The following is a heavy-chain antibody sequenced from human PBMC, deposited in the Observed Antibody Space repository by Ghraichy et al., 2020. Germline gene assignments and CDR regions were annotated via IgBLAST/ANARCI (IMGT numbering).Heavy chain of an antibody. V-gene: IGHV3-23*01. D-gene: IGHD1-26*01. CDR3: ARETPPVGGSLYLDY. Sequence: GGSLRLSCSASGFSMNNYAMSWLRQAPGKGLEWVSAITGSGDKKYYIRSVEGRFTISRDTSKRTRYLQMNSLRAEDTAVYFCARETPPVGGSLYLDYWGQGALATVSS. J-gene: IGHJ4*02. CDR1: GFSMNNYA. CDR2: ITGSGDKK.